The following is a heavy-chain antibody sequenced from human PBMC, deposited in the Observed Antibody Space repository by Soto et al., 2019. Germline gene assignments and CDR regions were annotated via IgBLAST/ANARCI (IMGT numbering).Heavy chain of an antibody. Sequence: GGSLRLSCTASGFTFGDYAMSWFRQAPGKGLEWVGFIRSKAYGGTTEYAASVKGRFTISRDDSKSIAYLQMNSLKTEDTAVYYCTRVPHFSGYGDYTGGWFDPWGQGTLVTVSS. CDR3: TRVPHFSGYGDYTGGWFDP. CDR1: GFTFGDYA. D-gene: IGHD4-17*01. V-gene: IGHV3-49*03. CDR2: IRSKAYGGTT. J-gene: IGHJ5*02.